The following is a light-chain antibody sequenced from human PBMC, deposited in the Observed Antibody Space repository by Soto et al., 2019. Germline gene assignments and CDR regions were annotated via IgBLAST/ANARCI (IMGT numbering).Light chain of an antibody. V-gene: IGKV1-12*02. Sequence: DIQLTQSPASVSAAVRDRINISCRASQPIKTWLAWYQQKPGKGPKLLIYTASTLETGVPSRFSGSGSGTDFTLTISSLQPEDAAIYSCQQAASFPFTFGPGAKV. CDR1: QPIKTW. CDR3: QQAASFPFT. J-gene: IGKJ3*01. CDR2: TAS.